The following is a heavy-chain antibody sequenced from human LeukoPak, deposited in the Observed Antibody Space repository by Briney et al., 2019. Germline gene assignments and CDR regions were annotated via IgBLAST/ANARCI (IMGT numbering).Heavy chain of an antibody. CDR3: AYSRAAGTSANWADY. CDR1: GFTFSSYG. CDR2: IRYDGSNK. D-gene: IGHD6-19*01. Sequence: GGSLRLSCAASGFTFSSYGMHWVRQAPGKGLEWVAFIRYDGSNKYYADSVKGRFTISRDNSKNTLYLQMNSLRAEDTAVYYCAYSRAAGTSANWADYWGQGTLVTVSS. V-gene: IGHV3-30*02. J-gene: IGHJ4*02.